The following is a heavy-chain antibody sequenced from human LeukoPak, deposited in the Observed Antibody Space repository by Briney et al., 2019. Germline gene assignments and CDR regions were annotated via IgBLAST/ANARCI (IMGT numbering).Heavy chain of an antibody. CDR1: GYTFTSYA. J-gene: IGHJ5*02. V-gene: IGHV1-69*05. Sequence: ASVKVSCKASGYTFTSYAISWVRQAPGQGLEWMGGIIPIFGTANYAQKFQGRVTITTDESTSTAYMELSSLRSEDTAVYYCASSSGTTNWFDPWGQGTLVTVSS. CDR3: ASSSGTTNWFDP. D-gene: IGHD3-10*01. CDR2: IIPIFGTA.